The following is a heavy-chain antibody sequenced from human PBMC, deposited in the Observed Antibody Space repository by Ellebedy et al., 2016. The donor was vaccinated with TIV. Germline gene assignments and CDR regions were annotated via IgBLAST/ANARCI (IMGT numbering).Heavy chain of an antibody. V-gene: IGHV4-31*01. CDR2: IYYSGNT. J-gene: IGHJ4*02. CDR3: ARVSYYYGTSYYFDN. Sequence: MPSETLSLTCSVSGDSISSNTYYWGWIRQPPGKGLEGTGFIYYSGNTYYNPSLESQLTVSVDTSKNQFSLKLKSVTAADTAVYFCARVSYYYGTSYYFDNWGQGTLVTVSS. CDR1: GDSISSNTYY. D-gene: IGHD3-10*01.